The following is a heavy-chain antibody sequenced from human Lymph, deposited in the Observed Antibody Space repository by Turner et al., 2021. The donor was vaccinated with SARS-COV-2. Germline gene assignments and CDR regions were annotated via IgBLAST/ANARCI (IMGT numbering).Heavy chain of an antibody. D-gene: IGHD5-12*01. V-gene: IGHV4-39*02. J-gene: IGHJ4*02. CDR2: ISYSCST. CDR1: GGPISSSSYY. Sequence: QLQLQESGPGLVKPSETLSSPCSVSGGPISSSSYYWGWIRRHPGKGLEWMGSISYSCSTSYHPSLKSRVTISVDTPKNHFSLKLSSVTAADSALDYCAIRRWLRGPIDYWGQGTLVTVSS. CDR3: AIRRWLRGPIDY.